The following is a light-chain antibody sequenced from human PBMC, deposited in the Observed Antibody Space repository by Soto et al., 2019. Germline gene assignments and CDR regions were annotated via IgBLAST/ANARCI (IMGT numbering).Light chain of an antibody. V-gene: IGLV2-14*01. CDR1: SSDIGAYKY. J-gene: IGLJ1*01. Sequence: QSALTQPASVSGAPGHSITISCTGTSSDIGAYKYVSWFQQHPGKAPKLMIYDVSNRPSGVSNRFSGSKSGNTASLTIFGLQAEDEDDYYCNSYTTSSTHVFGTGTKVTVL. CDR2: DVS. CDR3: NSYTTSSTHV.